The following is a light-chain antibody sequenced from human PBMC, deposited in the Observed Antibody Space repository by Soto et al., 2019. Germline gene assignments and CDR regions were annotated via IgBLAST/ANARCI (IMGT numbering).Light chain of an antibody. CDR1: QTISSW. Sequence: DIQMTQSPSTLSGSVGDRVTITCRASQTISSWLAXYQXKPVKAPKLLIYKASTLKSGVPSRFSGSGSGTEFTLTISSLQPDDFATYYCLQHNSYPWTFGQGTKVDIK. CDR3: LQHNSYPWT. V-gene: IGKV1-5*03. CDR2: KAS. J-gene: IGKJ1*01.